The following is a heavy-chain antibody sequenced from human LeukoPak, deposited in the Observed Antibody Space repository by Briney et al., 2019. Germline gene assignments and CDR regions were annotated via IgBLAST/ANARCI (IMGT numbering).Heavy chain of an antibody. D-gene: IGHD5-24*01. V-gene: IGHV3-48*01. CDR1: GFTFSSYS. Sequence: PGGSLRLSCAASGFTFSSYSMNWVRQAPGKGLEWVSYISSSSSTIYYADSVKGRFTISRDNAKNSLYLQMNSLRAEDTAVYYCARGGERWLQTHLDYWGQGTLVTVSS. CDR3: ARGGERWLQTHLDY. J-gene: IGHJ4*02. CDR2: ISSSSSTI.